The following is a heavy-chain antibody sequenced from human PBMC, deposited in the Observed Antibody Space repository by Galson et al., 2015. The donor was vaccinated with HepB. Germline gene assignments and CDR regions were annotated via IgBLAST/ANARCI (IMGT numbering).Heavy chain of an antibody. CDR3: ARYSSGWPDHYGMDV. V-gene: IGHV3-13*04. CDR1: GFTFSSYD. J-gene: IGHJ6*02. Sequence: SLRLSCAASGFTFSSYDMHWVRQATGKGLEWVSAIGTAGDTYYPGSVKGRFTISRENAKNSLYLQMNSLRAGDTAVYYCARYSSGWPDHYGMDVWGRGTTVTVSS. D-gene: IGHD6-19*01. CDR2: IGTAGDT.